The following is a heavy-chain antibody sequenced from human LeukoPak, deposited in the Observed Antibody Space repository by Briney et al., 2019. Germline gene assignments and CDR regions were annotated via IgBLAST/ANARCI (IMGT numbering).Heavy chain of an antibody. CDR1: GFTFSNYG. Sequence: GGSLRLSCAASGFTFSNYGMHWVRQTPGKGLEWVAFMSYDGSNKYYADSVKGRFAISRDNSKITLYLQMNSLRVEDTAVYYCARDLPIPKYGMDVWGQGTTVTVSS. J-gene: IGHJ6*02. V-gene: IGHV3-30*03. CDR3: ARDLPIPKYGMDV. CDR2: MSYDGSNK. D-gene: IGHD2-21*01.